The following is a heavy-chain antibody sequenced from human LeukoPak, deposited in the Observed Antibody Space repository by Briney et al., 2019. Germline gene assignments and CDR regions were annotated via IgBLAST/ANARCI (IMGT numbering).Heavy chain of an antibody. V-gene: IGHV4-39*01. J-gene: IGHJ4*02. Sequence: SETLSLTCSVSGGSISRSSYYWGWIRQSPGEGLEWFGSIYYGGSTYYNTSLKSRVTISVDTSKNQFSLKLTSVTAADTAVYYCVRHGSYCGGDCYFDYWGQGTLVTVSS. D-gene: IGHD2-21*02. CDR1: GGSISRSSYY. CDR3: VRHGSYCGGDCYFDY. CDR2: IYYGGST.